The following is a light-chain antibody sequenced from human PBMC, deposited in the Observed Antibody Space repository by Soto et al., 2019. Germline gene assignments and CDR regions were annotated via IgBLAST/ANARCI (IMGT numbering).Light chain of an antibody. Sequence: DIVMTQSPLSLPVTPGEPASISCRSSQSLLHSNGYNYLDWYLQKPGQSPQLLIYLGSNRASGVXDXXSGSGSGTDFTLNISRVEAEDVGVYYCMQALQTPRTFGQGTKVEI. CDR1: QSLLHSNGYNY. J-gene: IGKJ1*01. V-gene: IGKV2-28*01. CDR3: MQALQTPRT. CDR2: LGS.